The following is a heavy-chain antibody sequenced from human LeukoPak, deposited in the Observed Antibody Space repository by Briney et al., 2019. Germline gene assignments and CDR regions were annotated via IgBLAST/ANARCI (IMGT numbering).Heavy chain of an antibody. CDR2: MKPNSGNT. CDR3: ARPGAAAGFAY. V-gene: IGHV1-8*01. Sequence: ASVNVSCKASGYSFSSYDINWVRQAPGQGLEWMGLMKPNSGNTDSAQEFQGRITMTTNTSIETAYMELSSLRSEDTAVYYCARPGAAAGFAYWGQGTLVTVSS. D-gene: IGHD6-13*01. CDR1: GYSFSSYD. J-gene: IGHJ4*02.